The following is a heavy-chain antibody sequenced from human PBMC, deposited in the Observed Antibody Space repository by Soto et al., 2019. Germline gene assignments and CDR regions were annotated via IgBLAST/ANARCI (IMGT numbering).Heavy chain of an antibody. J-gene: IGHJ4*02. CDR2: IYYSGST. Sequence: SETLSLTCTVSGGSISSSSYYWSWIRQPPGKGLEWIGYIYYSGSTYYNPSLKSRVTISVDTSKKQFSLKLSSVTAADTAVYYCARGSYYDSSGYYGYWGQGTLVTVSS. CDR3: ARGSYYDSSGYYGY. V-gene: IGHV4-30-4*01. CDR1: GGSISSSSYY. D-gene: IGHD3-22*01.